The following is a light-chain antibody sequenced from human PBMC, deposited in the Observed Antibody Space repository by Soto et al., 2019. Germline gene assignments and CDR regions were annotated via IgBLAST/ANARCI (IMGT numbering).Light chain of an antibody. CDR2: RND. V-gene: IGLV1-47*01. CDR3: GSWDDSLGAHYV. J-gene: IGLJ1*01. Sequence: QAVVTQPPSASGTPGQRVTISCSGSSSNIGSNYVYWYQQVPGTAPKLLIYRNDQRPSGVPDRFSGSKSGTSASLAISDLRSEDEADYYCGSWDDSLGAHYVFGTGTKLTVL. CDR1: SSNIGSNY.